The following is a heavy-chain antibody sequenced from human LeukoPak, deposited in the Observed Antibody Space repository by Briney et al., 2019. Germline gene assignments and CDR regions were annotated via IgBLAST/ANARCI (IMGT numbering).Heavy chain of an antibody. D-gene: IGHD1-26*01. CDR3: ARVWIASGTYYDDRGAFDY. Sequence: PSETLSLTCTVSGYSISSGYYWGWIRQPPGKGLEWIGNIYHSGNTYYNPSLRGRVTISLDTSKNQFSLKLSSVTAANTAVYYCARVWIASGTYYDDRGAFDYWGQGTLVTVSS. CDR2: IYHSGNT. J-gene: IGHJ4*02. V-gene: IGHV4-38-2*02. CDR1: GYSISSGYY.